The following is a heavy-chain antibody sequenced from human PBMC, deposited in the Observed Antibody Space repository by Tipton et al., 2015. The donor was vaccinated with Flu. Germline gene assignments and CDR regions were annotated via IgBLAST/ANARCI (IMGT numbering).Heavy chain of an antibody. D-gene: IGHD6-19*01. V-gene: IGHV4-59*08. J-gene: IGHJ5*01. Sequence: TLSLTCTVSGASISDYYWTWIRQPPGKGLEWIGSIYHTGNTLTHPSLRSRATMLVDASKNQFSLRLTSVTAADTAVYYCARHGGDITWGHCSGGTCQWFESWGQGTPVTVSS. CDR2: IYHTGNT. CDR1: GASISDYY. CDR3: ARHGGDITWGHCSGGTCQWFES.